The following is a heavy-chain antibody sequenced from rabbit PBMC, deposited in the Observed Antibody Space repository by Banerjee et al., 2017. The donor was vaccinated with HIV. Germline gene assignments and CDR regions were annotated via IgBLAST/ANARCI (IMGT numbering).Heavy chain of an antibody. CDR3: ARDLWTTRLDL. V-gene: IGHV1S45*01. CDR2: INTISGDT. Sequence: QEQLEESGGDLVKPEGSLTLTCTASGFSFSNGYVMCWVRQAPGKGLEWIACINTISGDTVYATWAKGRFTISKTSSTTVTLQLNSLTAADTATYFCARDLWTTRLDLWGPGTLVTVS. CDR1: GFSFSNGYV. J-gene: IGHJ3*01.